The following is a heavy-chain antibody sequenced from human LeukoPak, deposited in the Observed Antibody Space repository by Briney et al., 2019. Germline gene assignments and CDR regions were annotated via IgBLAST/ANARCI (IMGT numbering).Heavy chain of an antibody. D-gene: IGHD3-9*01. CDR2: INHSGST. J-gene: IGHJ4*02. CDR3: ARTPRALRYFDFYKYFDY. Sequence: SETLSLTCAVYGGSFSGYYWSWIRQPPGKGLEWIGEINHSGSTNYNPSLKSRVTISVDTSKNQFSLKLSSVTAADTAVYYCARTPRALRYFDFYKYFDYWGQGTLVTVSS. V-gene: IGHV4-34*01. CDR1: GGSFSGYY.